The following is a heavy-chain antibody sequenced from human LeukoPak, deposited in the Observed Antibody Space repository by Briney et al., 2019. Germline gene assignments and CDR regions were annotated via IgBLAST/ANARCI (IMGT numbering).Heavy chain of an antibody. Sequence: PGGSLRLSCAASGFTFSSYAMHWVRQAPGKGLEWVAVISYDGSNKYYADSVKGRFTISRDNSKNTLYLQMSSLRAEDTAVYYCARTSGYSYGYSPYYFDYWGQGTLVTVSS. CDR2: ISYDGSNK. V-gene: IGHV3-30*04. D-gene: IGHD5-18*01. CDR1: GFTFSSYA. CDR3: ARTSGYSYGYSPYYFDY. J-gene: IGHJ4*02.